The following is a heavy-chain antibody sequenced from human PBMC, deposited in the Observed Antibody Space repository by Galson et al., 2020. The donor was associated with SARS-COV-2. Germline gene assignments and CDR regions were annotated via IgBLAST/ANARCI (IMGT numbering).Heavy chain of an antibody. CDR2: ISNSGDTR. CDR3: ARDLAGNWNDR. Sequence: GSLRLSCEASGFTFSSFEMNWVRQAPGKGLEWISYISNSGDTRYYADSVEGRFTISRDNAKSSLYLQMNSLRAEDTAVYYCARDLAGNWNDRWGQGTLVTVSS. CDR1: GFTFSSFE. D-gene: IGHD1-1*01. J-gene: IGHJ4*02. V-gene: IGHV3-48*03.